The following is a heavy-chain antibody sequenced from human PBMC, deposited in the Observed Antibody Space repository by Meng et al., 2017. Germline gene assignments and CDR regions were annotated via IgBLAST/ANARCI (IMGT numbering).Heavy chain of an antibody. J-gene: IGHJ5*02. D-gene: IGHD6-19*01. V-gene: IGHV4-39*07. Sequence: LVSPCEAPSLTYTVSGGSIRSSIYYWGWRRPPPGRGLEWSGSIYYSGCTYYNPSVKSRVTISVDTSKNPFSLKLSSVPAADTAVYYCASDVERGQWPLRWFDPWGQGTLVTVSS. CDR3: ASDVERGQWPLRWFDP. CDR2: IYYSGCT. CDR1: GGSIRSSIYY.